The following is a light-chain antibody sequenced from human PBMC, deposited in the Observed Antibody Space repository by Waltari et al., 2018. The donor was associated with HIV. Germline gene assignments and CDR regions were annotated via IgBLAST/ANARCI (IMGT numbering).Light chain of an antibody. CDR2: VGTGGIVG. J-gene: IGLJ2*01. Sequence: QPVLTQPPSASASLGASVTLTCTLSSCYSNYKVDWYQQRPGKGPRFVMRVGTGGIVGSKGEGIPARFSVLGSGLNLYLTMNNSQEEDESDYYCGADHGSGSNWVFGGGTKLTVL. V-gene: IGLV9-49*01. CDR1: SCYSNYK. CDR3: GADHGSGSNWV.